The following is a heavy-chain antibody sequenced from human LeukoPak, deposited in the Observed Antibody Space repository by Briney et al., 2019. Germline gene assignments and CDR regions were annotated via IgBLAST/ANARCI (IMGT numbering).Heavy chain of an antibody. J-gene: IGHJ4*02. Sequence: SVKVSCKASGYTFTSYAISWVRQAPGQGLEWMGGIIPIFGTANYAQKFQGRVTITADESTSTAYMELSSLRSEDTAVYYCARDSSRSVVITTSFDYWGQGTLVTVSS. CDR1: GYTFTSYA. D-gene: IGHD3-22*01. V-gene: IGHV1-69*13. CDR3: ARDSSRSVVITTSFDY. CDR2: IIPIFGTA.